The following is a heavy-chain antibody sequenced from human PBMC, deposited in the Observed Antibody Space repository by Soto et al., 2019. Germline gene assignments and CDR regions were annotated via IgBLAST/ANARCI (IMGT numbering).Heavy chain of an antibody. Sequence: SGPTLVNPTETLTLNCTVSGFSLSNARMGVSWIRQPPGKALEWLAHIFSNDEKSYSTSLKSRLTISKDTSKSQVVLTMTNMDPGDTPIFFFAGIEYDILLVYYSVTNSGRKGTLYTVPS. J-gene: IGHJ5*01. CDR2: IFSNDEK. V-gene: IGHV2-26*01. CDR3: AGIEYDILLVYYSVTNS. D-gene: IGHD3-9*01. CDR1: GFSLSNARMG.